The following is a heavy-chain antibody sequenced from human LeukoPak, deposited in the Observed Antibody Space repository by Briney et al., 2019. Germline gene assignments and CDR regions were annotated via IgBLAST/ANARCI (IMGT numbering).Heavy chain of an antibody. Sequence: GGSLRLSCAASGFTFSSYSMNWVRQSPGKGLEWVSSISRNSGYIYYTDSMKGRLTISRDNANNSLYLQMNNLRAEDTAMYYCARGRRTGDRGYYYDYWGQGTLVTVSS. CDR1: GFTFSSYS. CDR3: ARGRRTGDRGYYYDY. J-gene: IGHJ4*02. V-gene: IGHV3-21*01. CDR2: ISRNSGYI. D-gene: IGHD7-27*01.